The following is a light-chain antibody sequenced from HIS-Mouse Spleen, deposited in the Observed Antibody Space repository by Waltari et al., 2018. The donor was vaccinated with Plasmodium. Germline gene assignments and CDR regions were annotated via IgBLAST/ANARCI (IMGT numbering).Light chain of an antibody. CDR1: NIGSKS. Sequence: SYVLTQPPSVSVAPGKTARITCGGNNIGSKSVHWYQQKPGQAPGLVVYDDSDRPSGSAERFSGSNSGNTATLTSSRVEAGDEADYYCQVWDSSSDHVVFGGGTKLTVL. V-gene: IGLV3-21*03. J-gene: IGLJ2*01. CDR3: QVWDSSSDHVV. CDR2: DDS.